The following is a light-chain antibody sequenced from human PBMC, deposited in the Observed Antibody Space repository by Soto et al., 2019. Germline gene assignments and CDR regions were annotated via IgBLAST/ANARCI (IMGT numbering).Light chain of an antibody. V-gene: IGKV3-11*01. CDR3: QQRSNWPIT. CDR2: DAS. J-gene: IGKJ5*01. Sequence: EIVLTQSPATLSLSPGERATLSCRASRSVTSNLAWYQQKPGQAPRLLIYDASNRATGIPARFSGSGSGTDFTLTISSLEPEDFAVYYCQQRSNWPITFGQGTRLEIK. CDR1: RSVTSN.